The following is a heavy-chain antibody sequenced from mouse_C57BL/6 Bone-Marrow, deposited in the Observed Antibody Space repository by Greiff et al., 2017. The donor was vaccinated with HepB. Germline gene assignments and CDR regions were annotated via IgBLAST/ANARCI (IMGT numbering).Heavy chain of an antibody. Sequence: EVQLQESGAELVRPGASVKLSCTASGFNIKDDYMHWVKQRPEQGLEWIGWIDPENGDTEYASKFQGKATITADTSSNTAYLQLSSLTSEDTAVYYCTPAWFAYWGQGTLVTVAA. CDR1: GFNIKDDY. CDR3: TPAWFAY. J-gene: IGHJ3*01. V-gene: IGHV14-4*01. CDR2: IDPENGDT.